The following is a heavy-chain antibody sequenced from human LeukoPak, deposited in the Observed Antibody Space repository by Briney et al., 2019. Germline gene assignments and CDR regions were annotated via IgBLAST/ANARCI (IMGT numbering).Heavy chain of an antibody. Sequence: PSETLSLTCTVSGGSISSGGYSWSWIRQPPGKGLEWIGYMYHGGSTYYSPSLKSRVTISVDWSKNRSSLNLSSVTAADTAVYYCASTNDFGDYMGAWGQGTLVTVSS. CDR2: MYHGGST. CDR1: GGSISSGGYS. D-gene: IGHD4-17*01. J-gene: IGHJ5*02. V-gene: IGHV4-30-2*01. CDR3: ASTNDFGDYMGA.